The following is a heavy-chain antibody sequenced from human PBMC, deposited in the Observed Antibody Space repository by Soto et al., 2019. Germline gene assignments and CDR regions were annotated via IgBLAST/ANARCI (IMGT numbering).Heavy chain of an antibody. V-gene: IGHV3-21*01. D-gene: IGHD3-22*01. CDR1: GFTFSSYS. CDR3: ARDTYYYDSSRYYNY. J-gene: IGHJ4*02. CDR2: ISSSSSYI. Sequence: PGGSLRLSCAASGFTFSSYSMNWVRQAPGKGLEWVSSISSSSSYIYYADSVKGRFTNSRDNAKNSLYLQMNSLRAEDTALYYCARDTYYYDSSRYYNYWGQGTLVTVS.